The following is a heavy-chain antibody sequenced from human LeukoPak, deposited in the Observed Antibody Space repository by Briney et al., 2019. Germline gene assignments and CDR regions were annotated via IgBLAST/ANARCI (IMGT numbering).Heavy chain of an antibody. J-gene: IGHJ4*02. D-gene: IGHD3-10*01. Sequence: SQTLSLTCTDTGGSINSYYWGWVRKPAGKGLEWIGRIYPTGTTNYSPSFKSRLTMSLDTSKNQFSLKLRSVTAADTAVYYCGRQGYTASYYFVDYWSQGTLVTVSS. CDR3: GRQGYTASYYFVDY. CDR2: IYPTGTT. V-gene: IGHV4-4*07. CDR1: GGSINSYY.